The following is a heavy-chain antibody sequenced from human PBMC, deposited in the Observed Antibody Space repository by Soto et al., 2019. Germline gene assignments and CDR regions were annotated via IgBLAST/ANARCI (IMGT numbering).Heavy chain of an antibody. J-gene: IGHJ6*03. V-gene: IGHV3-48*01. Sequence: GGSLRLSCAASGFTFSSYSMNWVRQAPGKGLEWVSYISSSSSTIYYADSVKGRFTISRDNAKNSLYLQMNSLRAEDTAVYYCARGYYDILTGYYIDYYYYYMDVWGKGTTVTVSS. CDR2: ISSSSSTI. D-gene: IGHD3-9*01. CDR3: ARGYYDILTGYYIDYYYYYMDV. CDR1: GFTFSSYS.